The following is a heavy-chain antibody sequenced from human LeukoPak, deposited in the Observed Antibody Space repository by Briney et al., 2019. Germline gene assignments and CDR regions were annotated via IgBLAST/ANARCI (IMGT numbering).Heavy chain of an antibody. J-gene: IGHJ5*02. CDR3: ASTTVTTSDRILFDP. V-gene: IGHV1-69*06. CDR2: IIPIFGTA. Sequence: GASVKVSCKASGGTFSSYAINWVRQAPGQGLEWLGGIIPIFGTANYAQKFQGRVTITADKSTSTAYMELSSLRSEDTAVYYCASTTVTTSDRILFDPWGQGTLVTVSS. CDR1: GGTFSSYA. D-gene: IGHD4-11*01.